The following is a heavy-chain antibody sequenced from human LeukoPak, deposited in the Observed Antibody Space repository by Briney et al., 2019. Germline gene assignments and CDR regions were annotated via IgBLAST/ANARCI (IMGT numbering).Heavy chain of an antibody. J-gene: IGHJ4*02. V-gene: IGHV4-34*01. CDR3: ARTSGFFDSSGFYQQNPYYFQY. D-gene: IGHD3-22*01. CDR1: GDAFIGYF. CDR2: INHSGRT. Sequence: SETLSLTCAASGDAFIGYFWTWIRQAPEKGLEWIGDINHSGRTNYNPSLQRRVSISVDTSKNQFSLNVTSVTGADTAVYYCARTSGFFDSSGFYQQNPYYFQYWGQGVLVTVSS.